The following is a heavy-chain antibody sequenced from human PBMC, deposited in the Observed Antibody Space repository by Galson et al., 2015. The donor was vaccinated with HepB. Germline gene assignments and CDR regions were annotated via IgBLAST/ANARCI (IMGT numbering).Heavy chain of an antibody. V-gene: IGHV5-51*01. D-gene: IGHD3-10*01. Sequence: QSGAEVKKPGESLKISCEGSGYSFSMFWIGWVRQMPGRGLEWMGAIYPRTSETRYSPSFEGQVTISADKSISTAYLQWSSLKASDTDAYSSARHTEFGGFASCFDFWGQGTLVTGSS. J-gene: IGHJ4*02. CDR1: GYSFSMFW. CDR2: IYPRTSET. CDR3: ARHTEFGGFASCFDF.